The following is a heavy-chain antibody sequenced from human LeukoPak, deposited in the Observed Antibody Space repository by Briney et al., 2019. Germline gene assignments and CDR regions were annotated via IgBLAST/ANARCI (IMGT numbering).Heavy chain of an antibody. CDR2: IKQDGSEK. J-gene: IGHJ6*02. Sequence: GSLRLSCAGSGFTHSNYWMRWVRQAPGKGLEWVANIKQDGSEKYYVDSVKGRFTISRDNAKNSLYLQMNSLRAEDSAVYYCARDAYLNHYYYYGMDVWGQGTTVTVSS. CDR3: ARDAYLNHYYYYGMDV. CDR1: GFTHSNYW. V-gene: IGHV3-7*01.